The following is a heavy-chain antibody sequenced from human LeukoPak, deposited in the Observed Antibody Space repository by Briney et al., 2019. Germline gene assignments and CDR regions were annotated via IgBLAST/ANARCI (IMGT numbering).Heavy chain of an antibody. V-gene: IGHV3-74*01. CDR2: INHDGSST. J-gene: IGHJ6*03. CDR1: GFTFTTFW. Sequence: GGSLRLSCATSGFTFTTFWMHWVRQAPGKGLVWVSRINHDGSSTNYADSVKGRFTISRDNAKNTVYLQMNSLRAEDTAVYYCAVSFYYYYMDVWGKGTSVTVSS. D-gene: IGHD3-22*01. CDR3: AVSFYYYYMDV.